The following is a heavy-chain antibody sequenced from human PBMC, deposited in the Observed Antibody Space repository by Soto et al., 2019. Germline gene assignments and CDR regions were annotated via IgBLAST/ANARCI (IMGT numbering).Heavy chain of an antibody. CDR3: AKGPYGGYSYGYYFDY. V-gene: IGHV3-30*18. Sequence: GGSLRLSCAASVFTFSSYGMHWVRQAPGKGLEWVAVISYDGSNKYYADSVKGRFTISRDNSKNTLYLQMNSLRAEDTAVYYCAKGPYGGYSYGYYFDYWGQGTLVTVSS. CDR2: ISYDGSNK. J-gene: IGHJ4*02. CDR1: VFTFSSYG. D-gene: IGHD5-18*01.